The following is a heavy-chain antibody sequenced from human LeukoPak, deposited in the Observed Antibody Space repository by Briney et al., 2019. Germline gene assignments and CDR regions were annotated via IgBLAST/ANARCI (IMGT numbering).Heavy chain of an antibody. J-gene: IGHJ4*02. CDR3: AKEKWQYQLLFYFHY. V-gene: IGHV3-30*18. CDR2: TSYDGSNK. Sequence: GGSLRLSCAASGFTFSSYVIHWVRQAPGKGLEWVAVTSYDGSNKYYGDSVKGRFTISGDNSKNTLYLQMNSLRAEDTAVYYCAKEKWQYQLLFYFHYWGQGTLVTVSS. CDR1: GFTFSSYV. D-gene: IGHD2-2*01.